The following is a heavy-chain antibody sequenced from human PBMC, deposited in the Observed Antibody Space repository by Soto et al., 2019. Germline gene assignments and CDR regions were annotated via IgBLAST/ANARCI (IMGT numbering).Heavy chain of an antibody. Sequence: QVQLVQSGAEVKKPGSSVKVSCKASGGTFSSYTISWVRQAPGQGLEWMGRIIPILGIANYAQKFQGRVTITADQSTSTAYMELSSLRSEDTAVYYCAGEAYGSGSYTFDYWGQGTLVTVSS. J-gene: IGHJ4*02. D-gene: IGHD3-10*01. CDR2: IIPILGIA. CDR3: AGEAYGSGSYTFDY. CDR1: GGTFSSYT. V-gene: IGHV1-69*02.